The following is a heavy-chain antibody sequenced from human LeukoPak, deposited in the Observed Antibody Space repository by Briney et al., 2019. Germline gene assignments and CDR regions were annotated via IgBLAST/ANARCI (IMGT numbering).Heavy chain of an antibody. CDR3: ATTGRAAAGTDDY. CDR2: ISAYNGNT. J-gene: IGHJ4*02. D-gene: IGHD6-13*01. Sequence: GAAVKLSCNASGYTFTSYGIRWVRQAPGQGLEWMGWISAYNGNTNYAQELQVRVTITTDTSTSKAYMELRSLRSDDTAVYYCATTGRAAAGTDDYWGQGTLVTVSS. V-gene: IGHV1-18*04. CDR1: GYTFTSYG.